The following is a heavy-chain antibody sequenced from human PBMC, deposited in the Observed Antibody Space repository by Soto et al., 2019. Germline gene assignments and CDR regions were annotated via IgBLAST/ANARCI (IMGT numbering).Heavy chain of an antibody. J-gene: IGHJ6*03. V-gene: IGHV1-18*01. Sequence: GASVKVSCKASGYTFTSYGISWVRQAPGQGLEWMGWISAYNGNTNYAQKLQGRVTMTTDTSTSTAYMELRSLRSDDTAVYYCARVGQQLVLGPLYYYYYMDVWGKGTTVTVSS. D-gene: IGHD6-13*01. CDR1: GYTFTSYG. CDR2: ISAYNGNT. CDR3: ARVGQQLVLGPLYYYYYMDV.